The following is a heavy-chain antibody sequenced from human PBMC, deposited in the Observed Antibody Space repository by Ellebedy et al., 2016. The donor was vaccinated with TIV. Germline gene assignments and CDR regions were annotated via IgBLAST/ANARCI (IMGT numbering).Heavy chain of an antibody. CDR1: GFTFSSYS. D-gene: IGHD3-16*02. V-gene: IGHV3-21*01. CDR3: ARDLNYVWGSYRVDAFDI. J-gene: IGHJ4*02. Sequence: GESLKISCAASGFTFSSYSMNWVRQAPGKGLEWVSSISSSSSYIYYADSVKGRFTISRDNAKNSLYLQMNSLRAEDTAVYYCARDLNYVWGSYRVDAFDIWGQGTLVTVSS. CDR2: ISSSSSYI.